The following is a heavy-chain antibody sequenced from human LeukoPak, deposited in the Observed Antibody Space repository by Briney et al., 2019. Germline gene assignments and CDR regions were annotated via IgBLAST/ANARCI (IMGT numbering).Heavy chain of an antibody. CDR2: TYYSGST. V-gene: IGHV4-59*01. J-gene: IGHJ4*02. CDR1: GGSISSYY. D-gene: IGHD3-22*01. CDR3: ARVFVDSSGYYSYYFDY. Sequence: SETLSLTCTVSGGSISSYYWSWIRQPPGKGLEWIGYTYYSGSTNYNPSLKSRVTISVDTSKNQFSLKLSSVTAADTAVYYCARVFVDSSGYYSYYFDYWGQGTLVTVSA.